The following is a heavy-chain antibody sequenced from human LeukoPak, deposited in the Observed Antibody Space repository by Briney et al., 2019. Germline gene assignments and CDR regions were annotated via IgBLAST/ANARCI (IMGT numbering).Heavy chain of an antibody. CDR1: GYTFTSYD. Sequence: ASVKVSCKASGYTFTSYDINWVRQATGQGLEWMGWMNPNSGNTGYAQKFQGRVTMTRNTSISTAYMELSSLRSEDTAVYYCARGAVGGIAAAGVVVWFDLWGQGTLVTVSS. D-gene: IGHD6-13*01. CDR3: ARGAVGGIAAAGVVVWFDL. CDR2: MNPNSGNT. V-gene: IGHV1-8*01. J-gene: IGHJ5*02.